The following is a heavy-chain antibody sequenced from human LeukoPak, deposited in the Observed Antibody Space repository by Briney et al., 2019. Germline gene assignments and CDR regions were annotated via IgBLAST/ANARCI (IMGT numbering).Heavy chain of an antibody. D-gene: IGHD1-14*01. CDR2: IYYSGST. J-gene: IGHJ4*02. CDR1: GGSISSSSYY. Sequence: SETLSLTCTVSGGSISSSSYYWGWIRQPPGKGLEWIGSIYYSGSTYYNPSLKSRVTISVDTSKNQFSLKLSSVTAADTAVYYCARDLPVYGFDYWGQGTLVTVSS. V-gene: IGHV4-39*07. CDR3: ARDLPVYGFDY.